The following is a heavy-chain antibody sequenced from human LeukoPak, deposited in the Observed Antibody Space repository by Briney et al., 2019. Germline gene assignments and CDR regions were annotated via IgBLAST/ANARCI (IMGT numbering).Heavy chain of an antibody. J-gene: IGHJ4*02. CDR1: GFTFNSYA. D-gene: IGHD5-18*01. CDR2: IWYDGSNK. Sequence: GGSLRLSCIPSGFTFNSYAMFWVRQAPGKGLEWVAVIWYDGSNKYYADSVKGRFTISRDNSKNTLYLQMNSLRAEDTAVYYGARDHKSEGYPASDYWGQETWVTV. V-gene: IGHV3-33*07. CDR3: ARDHKSEGYPASDY.